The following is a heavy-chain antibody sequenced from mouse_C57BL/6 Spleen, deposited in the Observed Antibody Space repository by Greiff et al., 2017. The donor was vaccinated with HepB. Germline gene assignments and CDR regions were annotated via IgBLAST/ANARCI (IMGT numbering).Heavy chain of an antibody. J-gene: IGHJ2*01. D-gene: IGHD4-1*01. CDR2: IEPSDSYT. Sequence: QVQLQQPGAELVRPGTSVKLSCKASGYTFTSYWMHWVKQRPGQGLEWIGVIEPSDSYTNYNQKFKGKATLTVDTSSSTAYMQLSSLTSEDSAVYYCAGAGRRYYFDYWGQGTTLTVSS. V-gene: IGHV1-59*01. CDR1: GYTFTSYW. CDR3: AGAGRRYYFDY.